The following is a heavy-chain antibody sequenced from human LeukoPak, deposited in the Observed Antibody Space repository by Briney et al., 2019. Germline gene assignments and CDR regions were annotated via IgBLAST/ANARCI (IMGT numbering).Heavy chain of an antibody. CDR3: ARGTPYSNE. D-gene: IGHD6-13*01. V-gene: IGHV1-8*01. Sequence: GSSVNDSFMASGYTFPKYEINWLRQPSGQGLEWMGWMKPNSRNTGYAQKFQGRATKTRNTSISTAYMELSSLRSEDTAVYYCARGTPYSNEWGQGTLVTVSS. J-gene: IGHJ4*02. CDR2: MKPNSRNT. CDR1: GYTFPKYE.